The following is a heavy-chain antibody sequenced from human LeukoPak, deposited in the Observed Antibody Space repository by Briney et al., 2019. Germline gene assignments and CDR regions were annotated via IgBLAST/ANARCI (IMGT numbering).Heavy chain of an antibody. CDR2: IYPGDSDT. CDR1: GYSFTSYW. D-gene: IGHD2-2*01. CDR3: ARTRPYCSSTSCFRYYYYYCMDV. Sequence: PGESLKISCKGSGYSFTSYWIGWVRQMPGKGLEWMGIIYPGDSDTRYSPSFQGQVTISADKSISTAYLQWSSLKASDTAMYYCARTRPYCSSTSCFRYYYYYCMDVWGKGTTVTVSS. J-gene: IGHJ6*03. V-gene: IGHV5-51*01.